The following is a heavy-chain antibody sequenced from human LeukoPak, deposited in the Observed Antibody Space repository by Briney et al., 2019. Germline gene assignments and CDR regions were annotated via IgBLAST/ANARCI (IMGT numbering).Heavy chain of an antibody. CDR2: INPSIGST. V-gene: IGHV1-46*01. J-gene: IGHJ1*01. CDR3: ATIAASDAEYFQH. D-gene: IGHD6-6*01. Sequence: AASVKVSCKASGYTFTYYYMHWVRQAPGQGLEWMGIINPSIGSTSYAQKFQGRVTMTRDTSTSTVYMDVSSLRSDDTAVYYCATIAASDAEYFQHWGQGTLLIVSS. CDR1: GYTFTYYY.